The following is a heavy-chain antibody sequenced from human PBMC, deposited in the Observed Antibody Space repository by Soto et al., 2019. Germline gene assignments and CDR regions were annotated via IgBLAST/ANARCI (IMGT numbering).Heavy chain of an antibody. D-gene: IGHD3-16*01. CDR1: GGSISSNNYY. CDR2: MSYSRST. Sequence: QLQLQESGPGLVKPSETLSLTCFVSGGSISSNNYYWGWIRQPPGKGLEWIGSMSYSRSTYYNPSLKSRATISVDTSKNQFSLKLTSVTAADTAVYYCASHLRPTNGGGGYFDYWGQGPLVTVSS. J-gene: IGHJ4*02. CDR3: ASHLRPTNGGGGYFDY. V-gene: IGHV4-39*01.